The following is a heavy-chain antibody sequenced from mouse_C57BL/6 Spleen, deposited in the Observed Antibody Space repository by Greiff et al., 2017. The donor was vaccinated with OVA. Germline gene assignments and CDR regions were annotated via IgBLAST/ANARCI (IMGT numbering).Heavy chain of an antibody. CDR2: IYPGDGDT. CDR1: GYAFSSYW. CDR3: ARWGLLRYIDV. J-gene: IGHJ1*03. Sequence: VQVVESGAELVKPGASVKISCKASGYAFSSYWMNWVKQRPGKGLEWIGQIYPGDGDTNYNGKFKGKATLTADKSSSTPYMQLSSLTSEDSAVYFCARWGLLRYIDVWGTGTTGTVSS. V-gene: IGHV1-80*01. D-gene: IGHD2-3*01.